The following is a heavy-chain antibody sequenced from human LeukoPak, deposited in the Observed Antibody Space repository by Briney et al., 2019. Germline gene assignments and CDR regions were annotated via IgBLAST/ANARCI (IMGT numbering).Heavy chain of an antibody. J-gene: IGHJ3*02. V-gene: IGHV3-23*01. CDR1: GFTFSSYA. CDR2: ISGSGGST. CDR3: AKAIAVTRNAFDI. D-gene: IGHD4-23*01. Sequence: RGSLRLSCAASGFTFSSYAMSWVRQAPGKGLEWVSAISGSGGSTYYADSVKGRFTISRDNSKNTLYLQMNSLRAEDTAVYYCAKAIAVTRNAFDIWGQGTMVTVSS.